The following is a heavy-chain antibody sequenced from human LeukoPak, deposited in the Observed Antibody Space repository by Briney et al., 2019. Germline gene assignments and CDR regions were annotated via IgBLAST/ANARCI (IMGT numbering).Heavy chain of an antibody. CDR2: ISSSSTI. Sequence: GGSLRLSCAASGFTFSSYSMIWVRQAPGKGLEWVSYISSSSTIYYADSVKGRFTISRDNAKNSLYLQMNSLRDEDTAVYYCARDLSGRYAFDIWGQGTMVTVSS. D-gene: IGHD3-10*01. CDR3: ARDLSGRYAFDI. CDR1: GFTFSSYS. V-gene: IGHV3-48*02. J-gene: IGHJ3*02.